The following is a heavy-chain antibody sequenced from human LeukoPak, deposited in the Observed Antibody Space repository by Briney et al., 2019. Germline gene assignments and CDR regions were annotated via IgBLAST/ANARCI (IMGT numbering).Heavy chain of an antibody. CDR1: GGSISSYY. CDR2: IYTSGST. Sequence: SETLSLTCTVPGGSISSYYWSWFRQPAGKGLEWIGRIYTSGSTNYNPSLKSRVTISVDKSKNQFSLKLSSVTAADTAVYYCATSSMDVWGKGTTVTVSS. J-gene: IGHJ6*03. V-gene: IGHV4-4*07. CDR3: ATSSMDV.